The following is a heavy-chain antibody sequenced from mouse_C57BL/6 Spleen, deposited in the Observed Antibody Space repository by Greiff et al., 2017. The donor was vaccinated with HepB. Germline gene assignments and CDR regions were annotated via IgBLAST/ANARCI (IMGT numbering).Heavy chain of an antibody. CDR3: ARGDAYGSGYDYAMDY. CDR1: GYTFTSYW. D-gene: IGHD1-1*01. J-gene: IGHJ4*01. CDR2: IDPSDSET. V-gene: IGHV1-52*01. Sequence: VQLQQPGAELVRPGSSVKLSCKASGYTFTSYWMHWVKQRPIQGLEWIGNIDPSDSETHYNQKFKDKATLTVDKSSSTAYMQLSRLTSEDSAVYYGARGDAYGSGYDYAMDYWGQGTSVTVSS.